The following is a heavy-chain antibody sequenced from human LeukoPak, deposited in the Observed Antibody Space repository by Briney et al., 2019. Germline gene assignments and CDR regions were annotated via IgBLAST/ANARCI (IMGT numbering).Heavy chain of an antibody. CDR3: ARYYDSSGYYFDY. Sequence: SVKVSCKASGGTFSSYAISWVRQAPGQGLEWMGGVIPIFGTANYAQKFQGRVTITTDESTSTAYMELSSLRSEDTAVYYCARYYDSSGYYFDYWGQGTLVTVSS. D-gene: IGHD3-22*01. CDR2: VIPIFGTA. V-gene: IGHV1-69*05. CDR1: GGTFSSYA. J-gene: IGHJ4*02.